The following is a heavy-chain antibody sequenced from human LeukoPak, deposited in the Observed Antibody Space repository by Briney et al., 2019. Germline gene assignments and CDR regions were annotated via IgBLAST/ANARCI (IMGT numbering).Heavy chain of an antibody. Sequence: ASVKVSCKASGYTFTSYGISWVRQAPGQGLEWMGWISAYNGNTNYAQKLQGRVTMTTDTSTSTAYMELRSLRSDDTAVYYCARDLGSGYGDYVFYYYYGMDAWGQGTTVTVSS. D-gene: IGHD4-17*01. J-gene: IGHJ6*02. CDR1: GYTFTSYG. V-gene: IGHV1-18*01. CDR2: ISAYNGNT. CDR3: ARDLGSGYGDYVFYYYYGMDA.